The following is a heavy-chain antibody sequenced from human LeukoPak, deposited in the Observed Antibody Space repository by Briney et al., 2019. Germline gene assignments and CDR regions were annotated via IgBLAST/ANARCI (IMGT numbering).Heavy chain of an antibody. J-gene: IGHJ4*02. CDR3: ASTYGGLDY. CDR2: IYYSGST. D-gene: IGHD4-17*01. V-gene: IGHV4-59*12. Sequence: SETLSLTCTVSGGSISSYYWSWIRQPPGKGLEWIGYIYYSGSTNYNPSPKSRVTMSVDTSKNQFSLKLTSVTAADTAVYYCASTYGGLDYWGQGTLVTVSS. CDR1: GGSISSYY.